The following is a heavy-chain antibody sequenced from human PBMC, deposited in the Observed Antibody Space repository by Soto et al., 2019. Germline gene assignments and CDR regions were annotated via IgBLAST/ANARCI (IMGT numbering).Heavy chain of an antibody. V-gene: IGHV3-23*01. CDR1: GFXFNNYA. CDR3: AKDRLAGNFDY. J-gene: IGHJ4*02. Sequence: PGGSLRLSCAASGFXFNNYAMNWVRQAPGKGLEWVATISATGGSTYYADSVKGRFTISRDNSKNTLYLQMNGLRVEDTAVYYCAKDRLAGNFDYWGQGTQVTVSS. CDR2: ISATGGST.